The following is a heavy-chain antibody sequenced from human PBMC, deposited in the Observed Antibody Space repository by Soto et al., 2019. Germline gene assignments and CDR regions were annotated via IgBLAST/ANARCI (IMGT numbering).Heavy chain of an antibody. V-gene: IGHV4-39*01. Sequence: QLQLQESGPGLVKPSETLSLTCTVSGGSISNSSYYWGWIRQPPGKGLEWIGHIYYTGTSYSNPSLKGRVTLSVDTSKNQFSLKLNSMTAADTAVFYCTRLQRRWLSSDSWGQGTLVTDSS. CDR2: IYYTGTS. CDR1: GGSISNSSYY. D-gene: IGHD5-12*01. J-gene: IGHJ4*02. CDR3: TRLQRRWLSSDS.